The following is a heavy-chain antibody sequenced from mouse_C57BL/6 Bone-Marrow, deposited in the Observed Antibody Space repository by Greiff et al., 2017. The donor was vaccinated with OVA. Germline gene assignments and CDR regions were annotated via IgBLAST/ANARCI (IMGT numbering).Heavy chain of an antibody. CDR2: IDPENGDT. CDR3: AGYYGSSYKYFDV. CDR1: GFNIKDDY. Sequence: VQLQQSGAELVRPGASVKLSCTASGFNIKDDYMHWVKQRPEQGLEWIGWIDPENGDTEYASKFQGKATITADTSSNTAYLQLSSLTSEDSAVYFCAGYYGSSYKYFDVWGTGTTVTVSS. J-gene: IGHJ1*03. V-gene: IGHV14-4*01. D-gene: IGHD1-1*01.